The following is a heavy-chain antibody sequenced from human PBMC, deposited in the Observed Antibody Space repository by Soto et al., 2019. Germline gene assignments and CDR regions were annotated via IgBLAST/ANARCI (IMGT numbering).Heavy chain of an antibody. CDR3: ARDRAVRGVIGSYNWFDP. CDR2: IWYDGSNK. CDR1: GFTFSSYG. J-gene: IGHJ5*02. V-gene: IGHV3-33*01. Sequence: PGGSLRLSCAASGFTFSSYGMHWVRQAPGKGLEWVAVIWYDGSNKYYADSVKGRFTISRDNSKNTLYLQMNSLRAEDTAVYYCARDRAVRGVIGSYNWFDPWGQGTLVTVS. D-gene: IGHD3-10*01.